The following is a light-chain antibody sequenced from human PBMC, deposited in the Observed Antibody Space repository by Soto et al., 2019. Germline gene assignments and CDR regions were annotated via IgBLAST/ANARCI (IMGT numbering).Light chain of an antibody. CDR2: DAS. CDR3: QQYNSYSRT. J-gene: IGKJ2*01. CDR1: QSISSW. V-gene: IGKV1-5*01. Sequence: DIQMTQSPSTLSASVGDRVTITCRASQSISSWLAWYQQKPGKAPKLLIYDASSLESGVPSRFSGSGSGTEFTLTICSLQPDDFATYYFQQYNSYSRTFGQGTKLEIK.